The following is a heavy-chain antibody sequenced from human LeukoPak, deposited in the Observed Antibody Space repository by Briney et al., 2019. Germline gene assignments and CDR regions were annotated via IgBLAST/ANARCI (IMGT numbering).Heavy chain of an antibody. CDR3: ARSSVVVAATPRFDP. Sequence: SQTLSLTCTVSGGSIRSGDYYWSWIRQPLGKGLEWIGYIFYSGSTYYNPSLKSRVTISVDTSKNQFSLKLSSVTAADTAVYYCARSSVVVAATPRFDPWGQGTLVTVSS. CDR1: GGSIRSGDYY. D-gene: IGHD2-15*01. J-gene: IGHJ5*02. V-gene: IGHV4-30-4*08. CDR2: IFYSGST.